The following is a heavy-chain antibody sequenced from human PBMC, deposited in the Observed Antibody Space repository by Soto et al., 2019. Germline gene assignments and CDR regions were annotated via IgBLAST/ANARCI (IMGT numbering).Heavy chain of an antibody. D-gene: IGHD5-18*01. CDR1: GDSISSYY. CDR2: IYYSGTT. J-gene: IGHJ3*02. Sequence: QVQLQESGPGLVKPSETLSLTCTVSGDSISSYYWSWIRQPPGKGLEWIGDIYYSGTTNYNPSLKSRVTTSVDTSKTQFSLKLRSAPAAEAAVYYCARDRRYSYGPPSAFQIWGQGTRVTVSS. CDR3: ARDRRYSYGPPSAFQI. V-gene: IGHV4-59*01.